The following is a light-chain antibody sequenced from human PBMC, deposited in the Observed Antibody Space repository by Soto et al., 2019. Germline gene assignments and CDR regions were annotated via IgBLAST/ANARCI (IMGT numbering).Light chain of an antibody. J-gene: IGKJ2*01. CDR3: QQYNRWPPLT. CDR1: QNIYTN. Sequence: EIGMTQSPATLFVSPGERATLSCRASQNIYTNLAWYQQKPGQAPRLLIYGASTRATGIPVRFSGSGSGTEFTLTISSLQSEDFALYYCQQYNRWPPLTFGQGTKLEIK. V-gene: IGKV3-15*01. CDR2: GAS.